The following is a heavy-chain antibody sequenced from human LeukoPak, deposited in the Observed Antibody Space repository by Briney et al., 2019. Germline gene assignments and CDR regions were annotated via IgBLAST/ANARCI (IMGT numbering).Heavy chain of an antibody. CDR2: TYYRSKWYN. Sequence: SQTLSLTCAISGDSVSSNSATWNWIRQSPSRGLEWLGRTYYRSKWYNDYAVSVKSRITINPDTSKNQFSLQLNSVTPEDTAVYYCARETTPLIYSGYDYRFDYWGQGTPVTVSS. D-gene: IGHD5-12*01. V-gene: IGHV6-1*01. CDR3: ARETTPLIYSGYDYRFDY. CDR1: GDSVSSNSAT. J-gene: IGHJ4*02.